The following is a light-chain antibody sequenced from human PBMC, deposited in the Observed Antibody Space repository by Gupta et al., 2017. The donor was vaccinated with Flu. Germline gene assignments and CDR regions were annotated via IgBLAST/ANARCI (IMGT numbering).Light chain of an antibody. V-gene: IGLV2-14*01. CDR1: NSDVAYSNY. Sequence: QSALTQPASVSRSPGQSITLSCTATNSDVAYSNYVSWYQHHPGKAPILLVYEVGYRPSGVSNRFSGSKSGNTASLTISGLQAEDEADYYCTSYTSSILIFGGGTKLTVL. J-gene: IGLJ2*01. CDR2: EVG. CDR3: TSYTSSILI.